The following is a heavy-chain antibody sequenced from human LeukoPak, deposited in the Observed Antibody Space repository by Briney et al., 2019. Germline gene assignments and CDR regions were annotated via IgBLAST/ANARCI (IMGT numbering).Heavy chain of an antibody. D-gene: IGHD5/OR15-5a*01. CDR1: GGSISNGGYY. CDR3: AGKPNIVYYFDF. CDR2: IHYSGST. V-gene: IGHV4-31*03. J-gene: IGHJ4*02. Sequence: PSETLSLTCTVSGGSISNGGYYWSWIRQHPGKGLEWIGYIHYSGSTYYNPSLKSRITISVDTSKNRFSLKLSSVTAADTAVYYCAGKPNIVYYFDFWGQGTLVTVSS.